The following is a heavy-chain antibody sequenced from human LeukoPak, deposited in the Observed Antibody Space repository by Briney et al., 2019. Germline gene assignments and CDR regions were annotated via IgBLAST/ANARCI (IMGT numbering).Heavy chain of an antibody. CDR2: ISHTGGTT. CDR3: AKTARDGYNLYYFDY. V-gene: IGHV3-23*01. CDR1: GFTFSSYA. D-gene: IGHD5-12*01. Sequence: GGSLRLSCAASGFTFSSYAMSWVRQAAGKGLEWVSTISHTGGTTYYADSVKGRFTISRDSSKSTLFVQMNSLRAEDTAVYYCAKTARDGYNLYYFDYWGQGTLVTVSS. J-gene: IGHJ4*02.